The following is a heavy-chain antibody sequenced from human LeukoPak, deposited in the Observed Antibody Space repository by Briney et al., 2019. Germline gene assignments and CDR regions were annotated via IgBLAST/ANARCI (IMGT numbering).Heavy chain of an antibody. J-gene: IGHJ4*02. D-gene: IGHD1-26*01. Sequence: GGSLRLSCAASGFTFSSYAMHWVRQAPGKGLEWVSAISDSCGSTYYADSVKGRFTISRDNSKNTLYLQMNSLRAEDTAVYYCAKRGAEVGATVAPGDYWGQGTLVTVSS. CDR1: GFTFSSYA. CDR2: ISDSCGST. CDR3: AKRGAEVGATVAPGDY. V-gene: IGHV3-23*01.